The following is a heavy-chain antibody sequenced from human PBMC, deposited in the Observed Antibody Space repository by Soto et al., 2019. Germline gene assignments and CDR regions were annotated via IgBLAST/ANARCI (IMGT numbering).Heavy chain of an antibody. V-gene: IGHV3-23*01. D-gene: IGHD3-16*02. CDR2: ISGSGGST. CDR3: AKSPMYYDYIWGSYHLVY. CDR1: GFTFSSYA. Sequence: GGSLRLSCAASGFTFSSYAMSWVRQAPGKGLEWVSAISGSGGSTYYADSVKGRFTISRDNSKNTLYLQMNSLRAEDTAVYYCAKSPMYYDYIWGSYHLVYWGQGTLVTVSS. J-gene: IGHJ4*02.